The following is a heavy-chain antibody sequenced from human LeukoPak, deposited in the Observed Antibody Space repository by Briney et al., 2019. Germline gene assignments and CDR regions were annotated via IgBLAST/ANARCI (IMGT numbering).Heavy chain of an antibody. J-gene: IGHJ6*03. V-gene: IGHV1-69*05. CDR3: ASWAAGSGGRSYMDV. CDR1: GGTFSSYA. CDR2: IIPIFGTA. Sequence: SVKVSCKASGGTFSSYAISWVRQAPGQGLEWMGGIIPIFGTANYAQKFQGRVTIITDESTSTAYMELSSLRSEDTAVYYCASWAAGSGGRSYMDVWGKGTTVTVSS. D-gene: IGHD2-15*01.